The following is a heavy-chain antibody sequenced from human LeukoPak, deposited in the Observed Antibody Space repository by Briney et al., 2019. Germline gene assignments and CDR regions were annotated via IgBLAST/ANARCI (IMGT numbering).Heavy chain of an antibody. Sequence: PSETLSLTCTVSGGSISSSSYYWGWIRQPPGKGLEWIGSIYYSGSTYYNPSLKSRVTISVDTSKNQFSLKLSSVTAADTAVYYCARELPGTLPYNWFDPRGQGTLVTVSS. D-gene: IGHD6-13*01. CDR2: IYYSGST. CDR3: ARELPGTLPYNWFDP. CDR1: GGSISSSSYY. J-gene: IGHJ5*02. V-gene: IGHV4-39*02.